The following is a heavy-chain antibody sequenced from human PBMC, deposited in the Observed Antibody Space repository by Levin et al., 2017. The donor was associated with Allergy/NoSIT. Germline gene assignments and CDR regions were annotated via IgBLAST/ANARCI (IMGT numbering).Heavy chain of an antibody. D-gene: IGHD3-10*01. CDR3: AKDGWFGVIQYYFDY. Sequence: GGSLRLSCAASGFTFSSYGMHWVRQAPGKGLEWVAVISYDGSNKYYADSVKGRFTISRDNSKNTLYLQMNSLRAEDTAVYYCAKDGWFGVIQYYFDYWGQGTLVTVSS. J-gene: IGHJ4*02. V-gene: IGHV3-30*18. CDR1: GFTFSSYG. CDR2: ISYDGSNK.